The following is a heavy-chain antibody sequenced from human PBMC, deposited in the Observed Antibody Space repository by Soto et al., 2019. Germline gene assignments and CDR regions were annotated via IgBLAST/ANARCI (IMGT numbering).Heavy chain of an antibody. J-gene: IGHJ2*01. CDR1: GGTFSSYT. CDR3: ATYGDAWYFDL. CDR2: IIPILGIA. Sequence: QVQLVQSGAEVKKPGSSVKVSCKASGGTFSSYTISWVRQAPGQVLEWMGRIIPILGIANYAQKFQGRVTITADKSTSTAYMELSSLRSEDPAVYYCATYGDAWYFDLWGRGTLVTVSS. D-gene: IGHD4-17*01. V-gene: IGHV1-69*02.